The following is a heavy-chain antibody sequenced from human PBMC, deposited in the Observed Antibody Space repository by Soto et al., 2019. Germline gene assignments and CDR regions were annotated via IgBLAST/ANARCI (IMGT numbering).Heavy chain of an antibody. J-gene: IGHJ3*02. D-gene: IGHD3-10*01. V-gene: IGHV4-31*03. CDR1: GGSIIIGGYY. CDR3: GFGEGFYAFDI. Sequence: SETLSLTCTVSGGSIIIGGYYWSWIRQHPGKGLEWIGYIYYSGSTYYNPSLKSRVTISVDTSKNQFSLKLSSVTAADTAVYYCGFGEGFYAFDIWGQGTMVTVSS. CDR2: IYYSGST.